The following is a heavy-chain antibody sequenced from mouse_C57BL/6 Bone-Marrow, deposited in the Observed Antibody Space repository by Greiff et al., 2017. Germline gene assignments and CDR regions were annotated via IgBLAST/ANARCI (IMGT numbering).Heavy chain of an antibody. V-gene: IGHV1-81*01. CDR2: IYPRSGNT. Sequence: QVQLQQSGAELARPGASVKLSCKASGYTFTSYGISWVKQRTGQGLEWIGEIYPRSGNTYYNEKFKGKATLTADKSSSTAYMELRSRTSEDSAVYFCARAPYYYGSSFYYAMDYWGQGTSVTVSS. D-gene: IGHD1-1*01. CDR3: ARAPYYYGSSFYYAMDY. J-gene: IGHJ4*01. CDR1: GYTFTSYG.